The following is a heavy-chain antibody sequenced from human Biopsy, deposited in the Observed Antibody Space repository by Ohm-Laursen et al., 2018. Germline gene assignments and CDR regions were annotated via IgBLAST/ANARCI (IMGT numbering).Heavy chain of an antibody. Sequence: GASVKVSCKASGAIFSNYAISWVRQAPGQGLEWMGGIIPIFNTPKYAQRFQGRVTITADRSTTTAYMELSSLRSEDTAVYYCARDTELLSIGLDYNFGMVVWGQGTTVTVSS. CDR2: IIPIFNTP. CDR3: ARDTELLSIGLDYNFGMVV. CDR1: GAIFSNYA. J-gene: IGHJ6*02. V-gene: IGHV1-69*06. D-gene: IGHD1-14*01.